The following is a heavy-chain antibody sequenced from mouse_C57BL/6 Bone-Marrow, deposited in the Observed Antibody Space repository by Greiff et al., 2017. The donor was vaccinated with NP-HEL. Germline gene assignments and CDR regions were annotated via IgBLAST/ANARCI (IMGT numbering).Heavy chain of an antibody. CDR2: IYPRSGNT. J-gene: IGHJ3*01. CDR1: GYTFTSYG. D-gene: IGHD2-3*01. Sequence: VQVVESGAELARPGASVKLSCKASGYTFTSYGISWVKQRTGQGLEWIGEIYPRSGNTYYNEKFKGKATLTADKSSSTAYMERRSLTSEDAAVYFCARDDGYLPGGQGTLVTVSA. V-gene: IGHV1-81*01. CDR3: ARDDGYLP.